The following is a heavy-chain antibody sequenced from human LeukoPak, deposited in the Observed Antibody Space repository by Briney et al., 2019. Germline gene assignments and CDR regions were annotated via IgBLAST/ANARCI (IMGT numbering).Heavy chain of an antibody. D-gene: IGHD5-12*01. CDR1: GGPTTNTNSH. CDR3: ARHTRPGYSGYENAFDI. CDR2: LHYSGSP. J-gene: IGHJ3*02. Sequence: SETLSLTCTVSGGPTTNTNSHCAWIRQPPGNALKRPGALHYSGSPHYNPSLNTPLTISVDTSKNQFSLKLNSVTAADTAVYYCARHTRPGYSGYENAFDIWGQGTMVTVSS. V-gene: IGHV4-39*01.